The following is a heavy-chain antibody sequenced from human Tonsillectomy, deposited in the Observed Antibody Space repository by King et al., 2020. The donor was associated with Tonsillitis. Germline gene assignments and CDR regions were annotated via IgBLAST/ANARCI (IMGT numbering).Heavy chain of an antibody. D-gene: IGHD4-17*01. CDR1: GFTFSSDW. V-gene: IGHV3-74*03. CDR2: INTDGSST. CDR3: AREDLDGPYFDY. Sequence: VQLVESGGGLVQPGGSLRLSCAASGFTFSSDWMHWVRQAPGKGLVWVSRINTDGSSTTYADSVKGRFTISRDNAKNTLYLQMNSLRAEDTAVYYCAREDLDGPYFDYWGQGTRVTVSS. J-gene: IGHJ4*02.